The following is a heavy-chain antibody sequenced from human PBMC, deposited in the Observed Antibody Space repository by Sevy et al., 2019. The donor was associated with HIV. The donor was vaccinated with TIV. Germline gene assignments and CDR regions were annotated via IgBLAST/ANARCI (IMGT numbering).Heavy chain of an antibody. CDR1: GFSFSQYS. J-gene: IGHJ4*02. Sequence: GGSLRLSCAASGFSFSQYSMNWVRQAPGKGLECLSYISGSSGTIYYAGSVKGRFTISRDNAKNSVYLQMNSLRDEDSAVYYWARVVLYYDANYCDFWGQGALVTVSS. V-gene: IGHV3-48*02. CDR3: ARVVLYYDANYCDF. D-gene: IGHD3-22*01. CDR2: ISGSSGTI.